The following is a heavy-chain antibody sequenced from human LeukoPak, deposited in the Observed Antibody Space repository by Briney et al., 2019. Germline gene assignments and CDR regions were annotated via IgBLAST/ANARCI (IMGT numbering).Heavy chain of an antibody. CDR3: ATTPHCSSTSCYGSLDY. CDR1: GFTFSSYA. CDR2: ITASGVTT. J-gene: IGHJ4*02. Sequence: GGSLRLSCAASGFTFSSYAMSWVRQAPGKGLEWISTITASGVTTYYADSVKGRFTISRDNSKNTLYLQMNSLRAEDTAVYYCATTPHCSSTSCYGSLDYWGQGTLVTVSS. D-gene: IGHD2-2*01. V-gene: IGHV3-23*01.